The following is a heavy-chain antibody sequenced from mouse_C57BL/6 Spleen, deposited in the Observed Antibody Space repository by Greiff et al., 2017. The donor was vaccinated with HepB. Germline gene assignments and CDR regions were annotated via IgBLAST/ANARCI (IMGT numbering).Heavy chain of an antibody. Sequence: QVQLQQPGAELVKPGASVKLSCKASGYTFTSYWMHWVKQRPGQGLEWIGMIHTNSGSTNYNEKFKSKATLTVDKSSSTSYMQLSSLTSEDSAVYYCAEDYDDYQAEFAYWGQGTLVTVSA. CDR3: AEDYDDYQAEFAY. J-gene: IGHJ3*01. V-gene: IGHV1-64*01. D-gene: IGHD2-4*01. CDR1: GYTFTSYW. CDR2: IHTNSGST.